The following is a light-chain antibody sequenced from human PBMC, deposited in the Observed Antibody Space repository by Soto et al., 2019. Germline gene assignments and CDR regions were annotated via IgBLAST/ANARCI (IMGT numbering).Light chain of an antibody. CDR1: QSISSW. CDR3: QQYNSYSST. V-gene: IGKV1-5*03. Sequence: DIQMTQSPSTLSASVGDRVTITCRASQSISSWLAWYQQKPGTAPKLLIYKASSLQSGVPSRFSGSGSGTEFTLTISSLQPDDFATYYCQQYNSYSSTFGQGTKVDIK. CDR2: KAS. J-gene: IGKJ1*01.